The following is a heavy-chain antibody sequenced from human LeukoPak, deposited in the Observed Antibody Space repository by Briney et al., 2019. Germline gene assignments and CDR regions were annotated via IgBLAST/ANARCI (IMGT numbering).Heavy chain of an antibody. CDR2: IKYDGDEE. CDR3: ARDRRLHYYDSSGPLGYDYHSMDV. Sequence: LAGGSLRLSCAASGFTFSDYWMSWMRQAPGKGLEWVANIKYDGDEEYYVDSVKGRFTISRDNAKNSLYLQLNSLRVEDTAVYYCARDRRLHYYDSSGPLGYDYHSMDVWGQGTTVIVSS. J-gene: IGHJ6*02. CDR1: GFTFSDYW. V-gene: IGHV3-7*01. D-gene: IGHD3-22*01.